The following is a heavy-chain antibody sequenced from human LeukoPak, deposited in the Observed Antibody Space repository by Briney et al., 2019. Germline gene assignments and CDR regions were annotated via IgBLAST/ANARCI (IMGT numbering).Heavy chain of an antibody. V-gene: IGHV1-2*02. D-gene: IGHD6-19*01. J-gene: IGHJ4*02. CDR2: ISPNSGGA. Sequence: SLKVSCKASGYTFTGYFMHWVRQAPGQGIEWMGWISPNSGGATYTTKFQGRVTITRDTSISTAYMELSRPRSDDTAVYYCARSSGWVPFDYWGQGTLVTVSS. CDR3: ARSSGWVPFDY. CDR1: GYTFTGYF.